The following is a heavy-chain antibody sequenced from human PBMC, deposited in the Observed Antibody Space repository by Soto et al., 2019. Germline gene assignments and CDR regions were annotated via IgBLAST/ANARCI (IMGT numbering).Heavy chain of an antibody. D-gene: IGHD1-26*01. CDR2: ISRSGSTI. Sequence: EVQLVESGGGLVQPGGSLRLSCAASGFTFSSYEMNWVRQAPGKGLEWVSYISRSGSTIYYADSVKGRFTISRDNAKNSLYLQRNSLRAEDTAVYYCARDSGSYVFDYWGQGTLVTVSS. CDR3: ARDSGSYVFDY. CDR1: GFTFSSYE. J-gene: IGHJ4*02. V-gene: IGHV3-48*03.